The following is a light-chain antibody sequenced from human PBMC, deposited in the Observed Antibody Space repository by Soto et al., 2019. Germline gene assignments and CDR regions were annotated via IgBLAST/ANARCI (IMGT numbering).Light chain of an antibody. CDR2: WSS. Sequence: DIVMTQSPDSLAVSLGERATINCKSSQSVLYSSNNKNYLAWYQQKPGQPPKLLISWSSTRESGVPDRFSGSGSGTDFTLTISSLQAEDVAVYYCQQVYDSPITFGQGTRLEIK. V-gene: IGKV4-1*01. CDR1: QSVLYSSNNKNY. J-gene: IGKJ5*01. CDR3: QQVYDSPIT.